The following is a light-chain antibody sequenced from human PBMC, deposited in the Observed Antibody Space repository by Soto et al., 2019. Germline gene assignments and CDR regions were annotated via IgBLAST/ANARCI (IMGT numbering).Light chain of an antibody. CDR2: ANS. J-gene: IGLJ2*01. Sequence: QSVLTQPPSVSGAPGQRVTVSCTGSSSNIGAGYDVHWYQQLPGKASKLLIYANSGRLSGVPDRFSGSRSGTSASLAISGLQTEDEADYYCQSYDSSLSGSVFGGGTKLTVL. CDR3: QSYDSSLSGSV. CDR1: SSNIGAGYD. V-gene: IGLV1-40*01.